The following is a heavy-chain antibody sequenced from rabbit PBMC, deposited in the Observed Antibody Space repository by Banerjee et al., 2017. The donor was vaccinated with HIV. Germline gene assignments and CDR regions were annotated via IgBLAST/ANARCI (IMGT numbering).Heavy chain of an antibody. CDR2: IDPVFGTT. D-gene: IGHD2-1*01. Sequence: QLKESGGGLVQPGGSLKLSCKASGFDFSSYYMSWVRQAPGKGLEWIGNIDPVFGTTYYASWVNGRFTLSSHNAQNTLYLQLNSLTAADTATYFCARDGDSYDDYGDYGADYFNLWGPGTLVTVS. V-gene: IGHV1S7*01. CDR3: ARDGDSYDDYGDYGADYFNL. J-gene: IGHJ4*01. CDR1: GFDFSSYY.